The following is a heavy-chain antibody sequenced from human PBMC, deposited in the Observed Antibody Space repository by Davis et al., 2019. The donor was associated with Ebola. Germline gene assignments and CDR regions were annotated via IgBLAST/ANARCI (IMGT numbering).Heavy chain of an antibody. CDR3: ARRDFYPSGTIYTIFRTTNFDL. CDR2: IYTSGST. J-gene: IGHJ4*02. CDR1: GDSISSGSYY. V-gene: IGHV4-61*09. D-gene: IGHD3-10*01. Sequence: SETLSLTCTVSGDSISSGSYYWSWIRQPAGKGLEWIGHIYTSGSTNYNPSLKSRVTISMGTSMNQFSLKLSSVTAADTAVYYCARRDFYPSGTIYTIFRTTNFDLWGQGTLVTVSS.